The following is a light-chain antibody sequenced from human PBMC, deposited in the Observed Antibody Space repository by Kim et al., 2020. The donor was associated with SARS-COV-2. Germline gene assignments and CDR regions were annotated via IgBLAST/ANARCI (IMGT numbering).Light chain of an antibody. Sequence: ALSTGESAPLSCRARQSVSSYLAWYQQKPGQAPRLLIDDASNRATGIPARFSGSGSGTDFTLTISSLEPEDFAVYYCQQRSNWLTFGGGTKVDIK. J-gene: IGKJ4*01. V-gene: IGKV3-11*01. CDR1: QSVSSY. CDR2: DAS. CDR3: QQRSNWLT.